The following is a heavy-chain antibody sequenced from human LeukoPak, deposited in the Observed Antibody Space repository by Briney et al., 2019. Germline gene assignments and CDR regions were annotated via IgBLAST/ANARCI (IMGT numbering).Heavy chain of an antibody. Sequence: SETLSLTCTVSGGSISSYYWSWIRQPPGKGLEWIGYIYYSGSTNYNPSLRRRVTISVDTSKSQFSLKLSSVTAADTAVYYCARREDVLWYFDLWGRGTLVTVSS. J-gene: IGHJ2*01. V-gene: IGHV4-59*08. CDR3: ARREDVLWYFDL. CDR1: GGSISSYY. D-gene: IGHD2-8*01. CDR2: IYYSGST.